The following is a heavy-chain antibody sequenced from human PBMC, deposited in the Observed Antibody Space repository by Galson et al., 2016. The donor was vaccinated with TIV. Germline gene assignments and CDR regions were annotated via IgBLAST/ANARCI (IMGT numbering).Heavy chain of an antibody. V-gene: IGHV3-33*01. CDR2: MWYDGSHK. CDR1: GFTFRSHG. CDR3: AREFRDYFFDY. D-gene: IGHD2-21*01. J-gene: IGHJ4*02. Sequence: GFTFRSHGMHWVRQAPGKGLEWVAGMWYDGSHKKNADSVKGRFTISRGNAKNTLFLQMNSLRDEDTAVYYCAREFRDYFFDYWGQGTLVTVSA.